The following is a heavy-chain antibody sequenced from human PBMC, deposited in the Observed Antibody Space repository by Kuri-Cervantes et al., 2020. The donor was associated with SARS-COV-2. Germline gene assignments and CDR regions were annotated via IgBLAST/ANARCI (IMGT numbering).Heavy chain of an antibody. Sequence: ASVKVSCKASGGTFSSYAISWVRQAPGQGLEWMGWISAYNGNTNYAQKLQGRVTMTTDKSTSTAYMELRSLRSDDTAVYYCARGGESPIVVVPAAIPLFDYWGQGTLVTVSS. CDR2: ISAYNGNT. V-gene: IGHV1-18*01. CDR3: ARGGESPIVVVPAAIPLFDY. CDR1: GGTFSSYA. J-gene: IGHJ4*02. D-gene: IGHD2-2*01.